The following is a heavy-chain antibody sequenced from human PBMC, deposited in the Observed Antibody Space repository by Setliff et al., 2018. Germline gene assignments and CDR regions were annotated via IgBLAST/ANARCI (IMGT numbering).Heavy chain of an antibody. CDR1: GASLRCGSNY. D-gene: IGHD2-8*01. CDR3: AKEHVVISFVTNTHHHYGMDV. Sequence: PSETLSLTCTVSGASLRCGSNYWGWFRQPAGKGLEWIGRIYTDGTTNYNPSLKSRVSISADTSMNHFSLRMTSVSAADTAVYYCAKEHVVISFVTNTHHHYGMDVWGQGATVTVSS. V-gene: IGHV4-61*02. J-gene: IGHJ6*02. CDR2: IYTDGTT.